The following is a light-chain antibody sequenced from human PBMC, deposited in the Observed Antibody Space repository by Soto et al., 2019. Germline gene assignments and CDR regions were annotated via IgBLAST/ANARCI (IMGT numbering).Light chain of an antibody. CDR3: SSYTSSSTV. J-gene: IGLJ2*01. CDR2: DVS. V-gene: IGLV2-14*01. CDR1: SSDVGGYNY. Sequence: QSALTQPASVSGSPGQSITISCTGTSSDVGGYNYVSWYQQHRGKAPKLMIYDVSTRPSGVSNRFSGSKSGNTASLTIYGLQAEDEADYYCSSYTSSSTVLGGGTKVTVL.